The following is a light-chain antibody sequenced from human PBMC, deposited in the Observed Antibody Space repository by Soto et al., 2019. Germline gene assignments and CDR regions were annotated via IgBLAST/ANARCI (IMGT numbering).Light chain of an antibody. CDR3: SSYTTITTVV. J-gene: IGLJ2*01. Sequence: QSVLTHPASVSGSPGQSITISGTGTSSDIGTYKYVSWSQHHPGKAPKLIIFEVSNRPSGISARVSGFKATKTAYLTRSGVQPADEADDHCSSYTTITTVVFGAGTQLTV. V-gene: IGLV2-14*01. CDR2: EVS. CDR1: SSDIGTYKY.